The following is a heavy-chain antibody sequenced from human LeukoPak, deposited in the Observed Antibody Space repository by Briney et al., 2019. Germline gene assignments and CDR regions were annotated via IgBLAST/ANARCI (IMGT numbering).Heavy chain of an antibody. V-gene: IGHV3-23*01. CDR3: AKRDYYGSGSYYNWGGFDY. CDR1: GFTFSSYA. D-gene: IGHD3-10*01. J-gene: IGHJ4*02. Sequence: GWSLRLSCAASGFTFSSYAMSWVRQAPGKGLEWVSAISGSGGNTYYADSVKGRFTISRDNSKNTLYLQMNSLRAEDTAVYYCAKRDYYGSGSYYNWGGFDYWGQGTLVTVSS. CDR2: ISGSGGNT.